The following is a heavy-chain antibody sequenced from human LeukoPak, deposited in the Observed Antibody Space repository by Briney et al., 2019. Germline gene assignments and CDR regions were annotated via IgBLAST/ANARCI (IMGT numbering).Heavy chain of an antibody. CDR1: GYTFTSYD. D-gene: IGHD2-2*02. CDR3: ARVPIVVVPAAILSYYYYMDV. J-gene: IGHJ6*03. Sequence: ASVKVSCKASGYTFTSYDINWVRQATGQGLEWMGWMNPNSGNTGYAQKFQGRVTMTRNTSISTAYMELSSLRSEDTAVYYCARVPIVVVPAAILSYYYYMDVWGKGTTVTVSS. CDR2: MNPNSGNT. V-gene: IGHV1-8*01.